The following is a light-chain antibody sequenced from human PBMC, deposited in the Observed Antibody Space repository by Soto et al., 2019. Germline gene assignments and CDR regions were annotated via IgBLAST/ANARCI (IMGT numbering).Light chain of an antibody. CDR2: GAS. V-gene: IGKV3-15*01. CDR1: QSVSSY. CDR3: QQFNYWPPIT. J-gene: IGKJ5*01. Sequence: EIVLTQSPATLSLSPGERATLSCRASQSVSSYLAWYQQKPGRAPRLLIYGASTRATGIPARFSGSGSGTEFTLTISSLQSEDFAVYYCQQFNYWPPITFGQGTRLEIK.